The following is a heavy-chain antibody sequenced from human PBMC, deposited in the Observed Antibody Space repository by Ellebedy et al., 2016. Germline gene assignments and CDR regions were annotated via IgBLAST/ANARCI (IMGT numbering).Heavy chain of an antibody. D-gene: IGHD3-9*01. V-gene: IGHV1-69*13. Sequence: SVKVSCXASGGTFSSYAISWVRQAPGQGLEWMGGIIPIFGTANYAQKFQGRVTITADESTSTAYMELSSLRSEDTAVYYCARDILTGGLFGYWGQGTLVTVSS. CDR1: GGTFSSYA. J-gene: IGHJ4*02. CDR3: ARDILTGGLFGY. CDR2: IIPIFGTA.